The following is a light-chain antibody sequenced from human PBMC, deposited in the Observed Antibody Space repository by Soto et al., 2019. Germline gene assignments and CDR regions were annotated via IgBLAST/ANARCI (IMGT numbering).Light chain of an antibody. J-gene: IGKJ1*01. CDR2: DAS. CDR1: QSVSSY. V-gene: IGKV3-11*01. CDR3: QQART. Sequence: EIVLTQSPATLSLSPGERATLSCMANQSVSSYLAWYQQKPGQAPRLLIYDASNRATGIAARFSGSGSGTDFTLTISSLEPEDSAVYYCQQARTFGQGTKVEIK.